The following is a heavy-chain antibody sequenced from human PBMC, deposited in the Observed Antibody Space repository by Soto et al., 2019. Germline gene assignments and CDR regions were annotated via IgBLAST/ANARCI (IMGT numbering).Heavy chain of an antibody. CDR3: TTTRPGTNVFDN. V-gene: IGHV3-15*01. Sequence: EVQLVESGGGLVEPGGSLRLSCAASGITFSNAWMNWVRKAPGKGLEYIGRIRSKTDGGTTEYAAPVEGRFTVSRDDSQNTLYLQMSGLKTEDTAVYYCTTTRPGTNVFDNWGQGTLVTVSS. CDR1: GITFSNAW. J-gene: IGHJ3*02. D-gene: IGHD6-13*01. CDR2: IRSKTDGGTT.